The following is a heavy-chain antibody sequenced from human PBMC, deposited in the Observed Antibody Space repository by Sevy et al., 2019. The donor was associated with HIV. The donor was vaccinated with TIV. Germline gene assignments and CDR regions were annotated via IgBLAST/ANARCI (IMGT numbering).Heavy chain of an antibody. V-gene: IGHV3-74*01. D-gene: IGHD3-22*01. CDR2: SNSDEISR. J-gene: IGHJ3*01. CDR1: GFSFSGYW. CDR3: ARAHYYYDSSGYMGIDAFDV. Sequence: GGSLRLSCAASGFSFSGYWMHWVRQAPGKGLEWVSRSNSDEISRSYADSVMGRFTISRDNAKNTLYLQMENLRVEDTAIYYCARAHYYYDSSGYMGIDAFDVWGQGTTVTVSS.